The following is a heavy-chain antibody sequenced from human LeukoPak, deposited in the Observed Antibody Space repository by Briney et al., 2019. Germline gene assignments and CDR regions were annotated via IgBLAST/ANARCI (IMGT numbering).Heavy chain of an antibody. J-gene: IGHJ4*02. CDR1: GFTFSSYN. Sequence: SGGSLRLSCAASGFTFSSYNMNWVRQAPGKGLEWVSSISSSSNYIYYADSVKGRFTISRDNSKNTLYLQMNSLRADDTAVYYCAKSGHNRFDYWGQGTLVTVSS. CDR3: AKSGHNRFDY. D-gene: IGHD1-1*01. CDR2: ISSSSNYI. V-gene: IGHV3-21*04.